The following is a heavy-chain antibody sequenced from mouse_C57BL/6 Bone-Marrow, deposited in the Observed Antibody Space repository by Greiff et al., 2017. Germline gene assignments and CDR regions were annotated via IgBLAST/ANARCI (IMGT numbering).Heavy chain of an antibody. J-gene: IGHJ4*01. D-gene: IGHD2-1*01. CDR2: ISNGGGST. CDR3: ARRGNYDYAMDY. Sequence: EVQRVESGGGLVQPGGSLKLSCAASGFTFSDYYMYWVRQTPEKRLEWVAYISNGGGSTYYPDTVKGRFTISRDNAKNTLYLQMSRLKSEDTAMYYCARRGNYDYAMDYWGQGTSVTVSS. CDR1: GFTFSDYY. V-gene: IGHV5-12*01.